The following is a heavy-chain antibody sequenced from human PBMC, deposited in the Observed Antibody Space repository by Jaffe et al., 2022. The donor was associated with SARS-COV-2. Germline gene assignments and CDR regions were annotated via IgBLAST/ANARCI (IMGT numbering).Heavy chain of an antibody. CDR2: ISSDGGTT. J-gene: IGHJ4*02. CDR1: GFTFSSYA. D-gene: IGHD6-19*01. V-gene: IGHV3-64*01. CDR3: ARYTVAAGFADY. Sequence: EVQLVESGGGLVQPGGSLRLSCAASGFTFSSYAMHWVRQAPGKGLEYVSAISSDGGTTYYASSVKGRFTISRDNSKNTLYLQMGSLRPEDMAVYYCARYTVAAGFADYWGQGTLVTVSS.